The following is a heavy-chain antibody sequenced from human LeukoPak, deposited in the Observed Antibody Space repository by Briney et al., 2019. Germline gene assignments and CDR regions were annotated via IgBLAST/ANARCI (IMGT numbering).Heavy chain of an antibody. Sequence: SETLSLTCTVSGGSISGGNYRWGWIRQPPGKGLEWIANIQLNGKADYNPSLKSRVAISVDTSKRYFSLNLSFVTAADTALYYCAGLDTLGPNDYWGQGTLVTVSS. V-gene: IGHV4-39*02. D-gene: IGHD2/OR15-2a*01. CDR2: IQLNGKA. CDR1: GGSISGGNYR. J-gene: IGHJ4*02. CDR3: AGLDTLGPNDY.